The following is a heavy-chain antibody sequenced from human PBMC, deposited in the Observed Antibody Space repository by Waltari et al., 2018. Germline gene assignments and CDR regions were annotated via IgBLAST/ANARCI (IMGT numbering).Heavy chain of an antibody. CDR1: GFNFNTYW. D-gene: IGHD1-26*01. CDR2: INEDGCQK. CDR3: ARGVGSGQGVVH. V-gene: IGHV3-7*01. Sequence: VRLVESGGTLVRPGGSLRLTCAASGFNFNTYWMSWVRQAPGKGLEGVANINEDGCQKNYVDSVKGLFTISRDNTENSLYLQMNSLGGDDTAVYYCARGVGSGQGVVHWGQGTLITVSS. J-gene: IGHJ4*02.